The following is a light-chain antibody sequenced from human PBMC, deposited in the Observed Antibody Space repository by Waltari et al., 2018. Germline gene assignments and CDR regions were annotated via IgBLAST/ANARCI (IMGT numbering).Light chain of an antibody. V-gene: IGLV1-40*01. Sequence: QSVLTQPPSVSGAPGQRVTISCTGSSSNIGAGYEVHWYHQLPGAAPKPPISPERFRPSGVPVRFSVSRSGTSASLAITGLQAEDEAAYYCQSHDSSLGAVFGGGTKVTVL. J-gene: IGLJ2*01. CDR2: PER. CDR1: SSNIGAGYE. CDR3: QSHDSSLGAV.